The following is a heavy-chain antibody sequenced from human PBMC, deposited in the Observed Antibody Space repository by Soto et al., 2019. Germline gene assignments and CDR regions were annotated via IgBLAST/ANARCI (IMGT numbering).Heavy chain of an antibody. D-gene: IGHD3-3*02. J-gene: IGHJ6*01. CDR3: ARDKDRQQLGGNYYYIMDL. V-gene: IGHV1-69*12. CDR2: IMPVFPTP. Sequence: QVQLVQSGAEVKKPGSSVKVSCKTSGGTFRTSAISWVRQAPGQGLEWMGGIMPVFPTPDYAQKFQGRVTITADESTSTAYMELSSLRSVDTAVYYCARDKDRQQLGGNYYYIMDLWGQGTTVTVSS. CDR1: GGTFRTSA.